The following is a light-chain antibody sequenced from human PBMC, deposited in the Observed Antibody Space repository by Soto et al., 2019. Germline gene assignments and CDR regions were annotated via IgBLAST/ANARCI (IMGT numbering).Light chain of an antibody. J-gene: IGLJ1*01. V-gene: IGLV2-14*01. CDR3: SSYTSSNTLDV. Sequence: QSVLTQPASVSGSPGQSITSSCTGTSSDVGGYNYVSWYQQHPGKAPKLMIYEVSNRPSGVSNRFSGSKSGNTASLTISGLQAEDEADYYCSSYTSSNTLDVFGTGTKVTVL. CDR1: SSDVGGYNY. CDR2: EVS.